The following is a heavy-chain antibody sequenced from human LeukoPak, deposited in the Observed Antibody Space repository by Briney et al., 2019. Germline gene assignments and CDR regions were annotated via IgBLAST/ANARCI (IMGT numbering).Heavy chain of an antibody. CDR2: INPSGGST. CDR3: ARDSSTVTTFGSYGMDV. J-gene: IGHJ6*02. D-gene: IGHD4-17*01. CDR1: GYTFTSYY. V-gene: IGHV1-46*01. Sequence: ASVKVSCKASGYTFTSYYMHWVRQAPGQGLEWMGIINPSGGSTSYAQKFQGRVTMTRDTSTSTVYMELSSLRSEDTAVYYCARDSSTVTTFGSYGMDVWGQGTTVTVSS.